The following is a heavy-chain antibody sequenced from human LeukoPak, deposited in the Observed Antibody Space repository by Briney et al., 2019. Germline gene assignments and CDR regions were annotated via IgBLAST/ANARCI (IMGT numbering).Heavy chain of an antibody. V-gene: IGHV1-69*06. J-gene: IGHJ6*03. D-gene: IGHD6-6*01. CDR1: GGTFSSYA. CDR3: ARGYSSSYLNYYYYMDV. Sequence: ASVKVSCKASGGTFSSYAISWVRQAPGQGLEWMGGIIPIFGTANYAQKFQGRVTITADKSTSTAYMELSSLRSEDTAVYYCARGYSSSYLNYYYYMDVWGKGTTVTVSS. CDR2: IIPIFGTA.